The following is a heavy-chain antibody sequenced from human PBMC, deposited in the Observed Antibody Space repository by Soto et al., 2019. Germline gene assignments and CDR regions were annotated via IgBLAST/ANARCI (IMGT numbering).Heavy chain of an antibody. D-gene: IGHD3-10*01. CDR2: IYYSGST. Sequence: KPSETLSLTCTVSGGSISSYHWSWIRQPPGKGLEWIGYIYYSGSTNYNPSLKSRVTISVDTSKNQFSLKLSSVTAADTAVYYCARAVFGSGSFYYYYGMDVWGQGTTVTVSS. CDR3: ARAVFGSGSFYYYYGMDV. J-gene: IGHJ6*02. CDR1: GGSISSYH. V-gene: IGHV4-59*01.